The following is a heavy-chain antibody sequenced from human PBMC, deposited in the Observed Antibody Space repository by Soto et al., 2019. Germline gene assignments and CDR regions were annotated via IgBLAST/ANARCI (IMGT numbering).Heavy chain of an antibody. Sequence: EVQLVESGGGLVQPGRSLRLSCAAAGFIFGNYAMHWVRQAPGKGLEWVSGISWNIRSLGYADSVKGRFTSSRDNAKNSLYLQMNSLRTEDTALYFCAKGAGHLIHYDNYMDVWGKGTTVTVSS. V-gene: IGHV3-9*01. J-gene: IGHJ6*03. CDR2: ISWNIRSL. CDR1: GFIFGNYA. D-gene: IGHD3-3*02. CDR3: AKGAGHLIHYDNYMDV.